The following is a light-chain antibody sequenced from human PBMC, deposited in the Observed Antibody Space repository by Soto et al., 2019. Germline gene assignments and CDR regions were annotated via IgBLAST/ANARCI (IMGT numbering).Light chain of an antibody. V-gene: IGLV2-8*01. CDR1: SSDVGGYHY. Sequence: QSALTQPPSASGSPGQSVTISCTGTSSDVGGYHYVSWYQQHPGKAPKLMIYEVSKRPSGVPDRFSGSKSGNTASLTVSGLQAEDEADYYCSSYAGSNIVVFGGGTKVTVL. CDR3: SSYAGSNIVV. CDR2: EVS. J-gene: IGLJ2*01.